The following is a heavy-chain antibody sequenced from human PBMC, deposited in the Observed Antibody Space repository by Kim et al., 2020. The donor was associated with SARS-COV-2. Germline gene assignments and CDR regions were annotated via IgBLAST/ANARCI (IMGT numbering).Heavy chain of an antibody. D-gene: IGHD1-26*01. Sequence: ADPVKGRFAFCRNNSKNTLYLQMNSLRAEDTALYYSEKGHTETIGGIDYWGQGTLVTVSS. J-gene: IGHJ4*02. CDR3: EKGHTETIGGIDY. V-gene: IGHV3-23*01.